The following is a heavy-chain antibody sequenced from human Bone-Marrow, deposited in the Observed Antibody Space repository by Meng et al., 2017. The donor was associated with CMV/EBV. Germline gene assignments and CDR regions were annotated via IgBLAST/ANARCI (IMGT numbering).Heavy chain of an antibody. CDR2: MNPNSGNT. J-gene: IGHJ4*02. D-gene: IGHD5-18*01. CDR1: GYTFTSYD. Sequence: ASVKVSCKASGYTFTSYDINWVRQATGQGLEWMGWMNPNSGNTGYAQKFQGRVTMTRNTSISTAYMELSSLRSEDTAVYYCARGLIDSYGPSYYFDYWGQATLITVSS. CDR3: ARGLIDSYGPSYYFDY. V-gene: IGHV1-8*01.